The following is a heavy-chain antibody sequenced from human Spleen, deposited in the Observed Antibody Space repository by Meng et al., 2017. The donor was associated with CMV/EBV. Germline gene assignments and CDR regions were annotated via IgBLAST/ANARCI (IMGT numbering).Heavy chain of an antibody. CDR2: ITAYSGNT. Sequence: ASVKVSCKASGYTFTNYGITWVRQAPGQGLEWMGWITAYSGNTNYVQKLQGRVTMTTDTSTSTAYMELRSLRSDDTAVYYCARGNDYGGWFDPWGQGTLVTVSS. V-gene: IGHV1-18*01. D-gene: IGHD4-23*01. J-gene: IGHJ5*02. CDR3: ARGNDYGGWFDP. CDR1: GYTFTNYG.